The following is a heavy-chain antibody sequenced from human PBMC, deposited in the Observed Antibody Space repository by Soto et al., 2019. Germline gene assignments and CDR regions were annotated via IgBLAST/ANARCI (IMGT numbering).Heavy chain of an antibody. Sequence: SETLSLTCTVSGGSISSSSYYWGWIRQPPGKGLEWIGSIYYSGSTYYNPSLKSRVTISVDTSKNQFSLKLSSVTAADTAVYYCARRYGSAFDIWRQGTMVTVSS. CDR2: IYYSGST. J-gene: IGHJ3*02. CDR1: GGSISSSSYY. V-gene: IGHV4-39*07. D-gene: IGHD3-10*01. CDR3: ARRYGSAFDI.